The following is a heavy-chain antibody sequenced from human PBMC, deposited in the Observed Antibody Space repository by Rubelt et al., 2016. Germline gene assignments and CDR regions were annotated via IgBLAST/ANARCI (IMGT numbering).Heavy chain of an antibody. V-gene: IGHV3-48*04. D-gene: IGHD6-13*01. CDR2: ISSSSSTI. Sequence: VQLVESGGGLVKPGESLRLSCAASGLTFSNTWMSWVRQAPGKGLEWVSYISSSSSTIYYADSVKGRFTISRDNAKNSLYLQRNSLRAEETAVYYCAGDGSSSWGFDPWGQGTLVTVSS. J-gene: IGHJ5*02. CDR1: GLTFSNTW. CDR3: AGDGSSSWGFDP.